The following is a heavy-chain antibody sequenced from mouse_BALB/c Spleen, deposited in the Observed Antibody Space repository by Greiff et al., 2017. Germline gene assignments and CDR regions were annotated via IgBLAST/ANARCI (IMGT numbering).Heavy chain of an antibody. V-gene: IGHV1-31*01. J-gene: IGHJ2*01. CDR1: GYSFTGYY. CDR2: INPYNGAT. D-gene: IGHD2-14*01. CDR3: ARNYRYDYYFDY. Sequence: QLQQSGPELVKPGASVKISCKASGYSFTGYYMHWVKQSHVKSLEWIGRINPYNGATSYNQNFKDKASLTVDKSSSTAYMELHSLTSEDSAVYYCARNYRYDYYFDYWGQGTTLTVSS.